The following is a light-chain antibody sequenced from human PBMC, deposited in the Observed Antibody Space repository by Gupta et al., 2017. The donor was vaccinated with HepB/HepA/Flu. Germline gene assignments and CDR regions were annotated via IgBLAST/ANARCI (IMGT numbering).Light chain of an antibody. V-gene: IGKV3-15*01. CDR2: GAS. CDR1: ETLSSN. Sequence: DIVMTQSPANLSVSPGERATLSCRASETLSSNLAWYQQKPGQAPRLLIYGASTRATGIPARFSGSGSGREFTLTISSLQSEDFAVYYCQQYINWLPITFGQGTRLEIK. CDR3: QQYINWLPIT. J-gene: IGKJ5*01.